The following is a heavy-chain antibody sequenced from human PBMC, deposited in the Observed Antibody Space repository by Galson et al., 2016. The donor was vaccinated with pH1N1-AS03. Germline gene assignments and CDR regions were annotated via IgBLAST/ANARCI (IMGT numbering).Heavy chain of an antibody. J-gene: IGHJ4*02. CDR3: SREALYSSVDCFDL. V-gene: IGHV4-4*07. D-gene: IGHD2-2*02. CDR2: THTSGRS. Sequence: ETLSLPCTVSGDSISIDYWSWIRQSAGKGLEWIGRTHTSGRSNYHPSLKGRVTMSIDRSKNEISLKVTSVTAADTAVYYCSREALYSSVDCFDLWGQGTQVTVSS. CDR1: GDSISIDY.